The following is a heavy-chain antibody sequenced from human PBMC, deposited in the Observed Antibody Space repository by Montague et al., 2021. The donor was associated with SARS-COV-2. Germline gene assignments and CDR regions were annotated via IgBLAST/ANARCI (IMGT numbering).Heavy chain of an antibody. CDR2: ISHSGNT. D-gene: IGHD6-19*01. CDR3: VRGPYTSGLRRHFGMDV. Sequence: SETLSLTCAVSGGSLSGYNWSCMRHAPAKSLEGILGISHSGNTTYNPSFNSRLAMSVDTSKDHFSLTLSSVTAAATAAYYCVRGPYTSGLRRHFGMDVWGQGTVVTVSS. J-gene: IGHJ6*02. CDR1: GGSLSGYN. V-gene: IGHV4-34*01.